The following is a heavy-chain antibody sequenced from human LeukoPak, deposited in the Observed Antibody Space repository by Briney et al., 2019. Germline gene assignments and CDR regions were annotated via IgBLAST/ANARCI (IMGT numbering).Heavy chain of an antibody. D-gene: IGHD2-2*01. J-gene: IGHJ6*02. CDR1: GFTFSSYS. CDR2: ISSSSSYI. CDR3: ARDHCSSTSCLNYYYYYGMDV. Sequence: PGGSLRLSCAASGFTFSSYSMNWVRQAPGKGLEWVSSISSSSSYIYYVDSVKGRFTISRDNAKNSLYLQMNSLRAEDTVVYYCARDHCSSTSCLNYYYYYGMDVWGQGTTVTVSS. V-gene: IGHV3-21*01.